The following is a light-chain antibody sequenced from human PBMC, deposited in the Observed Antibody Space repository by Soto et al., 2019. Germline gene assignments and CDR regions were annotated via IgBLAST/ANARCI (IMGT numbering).Light chain of an antibody. CDR3: QQCNNWPPIT. V-gene: IGKV3-15*01. CDR2: GAS. CDR1: QSVSSN. Sequence: EIVMTQSPATLSVSPGERATLSCRASQSVSSNLAWYQQKPGQAPRLLIYGASTRATGIPARFSGSGSGTEFTLTISNLQSEDFAVYYCQQCNNWPPITFGQGTRLEIK. J-gene: IGKJ5*01.